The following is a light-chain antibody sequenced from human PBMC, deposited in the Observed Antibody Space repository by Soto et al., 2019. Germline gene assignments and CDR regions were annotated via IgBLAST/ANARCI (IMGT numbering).Light chain of an antibody. V-gene: IGLV2-23*01. Sequence: QSALTQPASVSGSPGQSITISCTGPSSDVGSYSLVSWYQQHPGKAPKLMIYEGSQWPSGVSNRFSGSKSGNTASLTISGLQAEDEADYYCCSYAGSSAVLFGGGTKLTVL. CDR1: SSDVGSYSL. CDR3: CSYAGSSAVL. CDR2: EGS. J-gene: IGLJ2*01.